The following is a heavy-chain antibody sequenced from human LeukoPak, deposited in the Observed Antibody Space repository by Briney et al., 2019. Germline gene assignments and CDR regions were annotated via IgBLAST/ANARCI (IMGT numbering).Heavy chain of an antibody. CDR3: AKDRAGYSYGMFDS. CDR2: IVNSGGST. V-gene: IGHV3-23*01. D-gene: IGHD5-18*01. J-gene: IGHJ4*02. CDR1: GFTFSNYA. Sequence: GGSLRLSCVASGFTFSNYAMSWVRQAPGKGLEWVSGIVNSGGSTYYAVSVRGRLTISRDNSKKTVYLQMSSLRGDDTAIYYCAKDRAGYSYGMFDSWGQGTLVTVSS.